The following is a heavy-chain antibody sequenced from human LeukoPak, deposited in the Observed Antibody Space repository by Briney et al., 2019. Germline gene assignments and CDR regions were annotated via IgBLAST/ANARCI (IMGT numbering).Heavy chain of an antibody. V-gene: IGHV3-9*01. CDR1: GFTFDDYA. CDR3: AKDPGGSGNYNPLLDY. D-gene: IGHD3-10*01. J-gene: IGHJ4*02. Sequence: GGSLRLSCAASGFTFDDYAMHWVRQAPGKGLEWVSGISWNSGSIGYADSVKGRFTISRDNAKNSLYLQMNNLRAEDTALYYCAKDPGGSGNYNPLLDYWGQGTLVTVSS. CDR2: ISWNSGSI.